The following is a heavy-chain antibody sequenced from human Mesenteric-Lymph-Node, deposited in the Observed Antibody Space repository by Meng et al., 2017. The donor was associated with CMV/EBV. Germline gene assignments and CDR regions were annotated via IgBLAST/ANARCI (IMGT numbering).Heavy chain of an antibody. V-gene: IGHV3-74*01. D-gene: IGHD2-2*01. CDR1: GFTFSSYW. Sequence: GGSLRLSCAASGFTFSSYWMHWVRQAPGKGLVWVSRINSDGSSTSYADSVKGRFTISRDNAKNTLYLQMNSLRAEDTAVYYCARENIVVELAADGFDIWGQGTMVTVSS. CDR2: INSDGSST. CDR3: ARENIVVELAADGFDI. J-gene: IGHJ3*02.